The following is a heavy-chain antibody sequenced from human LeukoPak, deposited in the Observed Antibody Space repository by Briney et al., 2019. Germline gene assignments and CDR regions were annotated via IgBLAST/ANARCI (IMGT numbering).Heavy chain of an antibody. CDR3: ARRGTIFGPESL. J-gene: IGHJ2*01. Sequence: SVTLSLPCSVSGGSISYYYWTWSRQPPGKGLEWIGYIYTSGNTDYNPSLKSRVSMSLDTSKSQLSLNLSSVTAADTAVYFCARRGTIFGPESLWGRGTLVTVSS. V-gene: IGHV4-4*09. CDR1: GGSISYYY. CDR2: IYTSGNT. D-gene: IGHD3-3*01.